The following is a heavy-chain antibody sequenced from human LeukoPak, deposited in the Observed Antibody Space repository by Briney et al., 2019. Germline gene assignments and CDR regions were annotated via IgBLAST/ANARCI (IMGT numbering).Heavy chain of an antibody. CDR1: GYTFTSYY. V-gene: IGHV1-46*01. D-gene: IGHD6-13*01. Sequence: GASVKVSCKASGYTFTSYYMHWVRQAPGQGLEWMGIINPSGGSTSYAQKFQGRVTMTRDTSTSTVYMELSSLRSEDTAVYYCVRSPIPTWYSSSWYSYFDYWGQGTLVTVSS. CDR2: INPSGGST. CDR3: VRSPIPTWYSSSWYSYFDY. J-gene: IGHJ4*02.